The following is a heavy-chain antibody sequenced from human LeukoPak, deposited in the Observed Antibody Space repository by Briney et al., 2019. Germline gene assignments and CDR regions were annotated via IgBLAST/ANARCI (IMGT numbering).Heavy chain of an antibody. Sequence: PGGSLRLSCVVSGLTFSNYAMSWVRQAPGKRLEWVSAMSGSSGSTYYGDSVKGRFTISRDSSKNTLFLHMNTLRAEDTAIYYCAKDRTVGASYWYFDLWGRGTLVTVSS. CDR3: AKDRTVGASYWYFDL. J-gene: IGHJ2*01. CDR2: MSGSSGST. D-gene: IGHD1-26*01. CDR1: GLTFSNYA. V-gene: IGHV3-23*01.